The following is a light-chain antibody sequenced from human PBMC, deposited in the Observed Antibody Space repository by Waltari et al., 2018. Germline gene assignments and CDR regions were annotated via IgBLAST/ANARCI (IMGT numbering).Light chain of an antibody. CDR2: LNSDGSH. J-gene: IGLJ2*01. CDR3: QTWGTGIQV. Sequence: QLVLTQSPSASPSLGASVKLTCTLSSGHSSYAIAWHQQQPEKGPWYLMKLNSDGSHSKGDGIPDRFSGSSSGAERYLTISSLQSEDEAYYYCQTWGTGIQVFGGGTKLTVL. V-gene: IGLV4-69*01. CDR1: SGHSSYA.